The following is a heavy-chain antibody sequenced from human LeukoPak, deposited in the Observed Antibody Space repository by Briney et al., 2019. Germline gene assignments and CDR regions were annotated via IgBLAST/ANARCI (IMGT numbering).Heavy chain of an antibody. CDR3: ARVSGEDGYDILTGYYFDY. V-gene: IGHV1-18*01. CDR2: ISAYNGNT. J-gene: IGHJ4*02. D-gene: IGHD3-9*01. CDR1: GYTFTSYG. Sequence: ASVKVSCKASGYTFTSYGISWVRQAPGQGLEWMGWISAYNGNTNYAQKLQGRVTMTTDTSTSKAYMELRSLRSDDTAVYYCARVSGEDGYDILTGYYFDYWGQGTLVTVSS.